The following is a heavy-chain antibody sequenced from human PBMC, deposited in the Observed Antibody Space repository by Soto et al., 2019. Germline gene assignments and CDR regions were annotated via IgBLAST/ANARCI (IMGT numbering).Heavy chain of an antibody. Sequence: EVQLLDSGGGLVQPGGSLRLSCAASGFTFSNYAMTWVRQGPGKGLEWVSGISGSGGRSYYADSVKGRFTISRDNSKSTLYLQMNGLRAEDTAVYYCAKAYFVWSSEQPYYFDYWGQGTLLTVSS. D-gene: IGHD3-16*01. CDR2: ISGSGGRS. CDR1: GFTFSNYA. J-gene: IGHJ4*02. V-gene: IGHV3-23*01. CDR3: AKAYFVWSSEQPYYFDY.